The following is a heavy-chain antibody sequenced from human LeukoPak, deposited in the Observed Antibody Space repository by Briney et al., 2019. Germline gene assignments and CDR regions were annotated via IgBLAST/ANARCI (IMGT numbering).Heavy chain of an antibody. V-gene: IGHV3-48*01. D-gene: IGHD4-11*01. CDR3: ARGLALGLTVTPKAFDY. CDR2: ISNSGSPI. CDR1: GFTFDSYS. Sequence: PGGPLRLSCVVSGFTFDSYSMNWVRQAPGEGLEWISYISNSGSPIYYADSVKGRFTISRDKDKSSLYLQMNSLAADDTAVYYCARGLALGLTVTPKAFDYWGQGTLVTVSS. J-gene: IGHJ4*02.